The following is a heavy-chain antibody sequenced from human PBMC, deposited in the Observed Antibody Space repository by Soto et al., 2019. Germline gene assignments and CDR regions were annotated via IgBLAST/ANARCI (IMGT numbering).Heavy chain of an antibody. Sequence: SETLSLTCAVYGGSFSGYYWAWIRQPPGKGLEWIGEINHSGNTNYSPSLKTRVTISVDTSRNQFSLNLSSVTAADTAVYYCARGRTNYYDSSGLIRSWGQGTRVTVSS. V-gene: IGHV4-34*01. CDR2: INHSGNT. CDR3: ARGRTNYYDSSGLIRS. J-gene: IGHJ4*02. D-gene: IGHD3-22*01. CDR1: GGSFSGYY.